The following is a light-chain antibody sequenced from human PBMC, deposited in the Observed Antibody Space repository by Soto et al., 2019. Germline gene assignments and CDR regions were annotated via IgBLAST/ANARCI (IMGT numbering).Light chain of an antibody. CDR1: HDIDSSS. Sequence: VVLTQSPDTLSVSAGARVTLSCRASHDIDSSSLSWYQQRPGQAPRLLIHGTSNRAAGVPERFSGSGYRTDFTLTISSLETEDFAGYYCHLYGGSPPVTFGGGTKVESK. J-gene: IGKJ4*02. V-gene: IGKV3-20*01. CDR2: GTS. CDR3: HLYGGSPPVT.